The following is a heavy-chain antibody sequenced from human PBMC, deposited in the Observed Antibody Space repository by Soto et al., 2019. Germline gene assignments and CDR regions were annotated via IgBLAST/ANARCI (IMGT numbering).Heavy chain of an antibody. D-gene: IGHD3-22*01. CDR1: GGSISSSSYY. CDR3: AAGGITMIVVYGMDV. V-gene: IGHV4-39*01. Sequence: PSETLSLTCTFSGGSISSSSYYWGWIRQPPGKGLEWIGSIYYSGSTYYNPSLKSRVTISVDTSKNQFSLKLSSVTAADTAVYYCAAGGITMIVVYGMDVWGQGTTVT. J-gene: IGHJ6*02. CDR2: IYYSGST.